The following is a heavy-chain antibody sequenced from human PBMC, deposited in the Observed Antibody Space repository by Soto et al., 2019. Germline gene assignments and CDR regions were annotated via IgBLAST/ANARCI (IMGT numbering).Heavy chain of an antibody. CDR3: ARTAAAGKYYYGVDV. V-gene: IGHV5-51*01. Sequence: CKGSGYSFTSYWIGWVRQMPGKGLEWMGIIYPGDSDTRYSPSFQGQVTISADKSISTAYLQWSSLRASDTAMYYCARTAAAGKYYYGVDVWGQGTTVTVSS. J-gene: IGHJ6*02. CDR2: IYPGDSDT. D-gene: IGHD6-13*01. CDR1: GYSFTSYW.